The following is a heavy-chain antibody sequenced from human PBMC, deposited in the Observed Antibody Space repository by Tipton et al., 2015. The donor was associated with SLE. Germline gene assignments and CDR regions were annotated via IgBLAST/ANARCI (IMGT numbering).Heavy chain of an antibody. Sequence: TLSLTCAVSGYPISSGYYWGWIRQPPGKGLEWIGSIYHSGSTYYNPSLKSRVTISVDTSKNQFSLKLSSVTAADTAVYYCPAGQQLFYFDYWGQGTLVTVSS. J-gene: IGHJ4*02. D-gene: IGHD6-13*01. CDR3: PAGQQLFYFDY. V-gene: IGHV4-38-2*01. CDR1: GYPISSGYY. CDR2: IYHSGST.